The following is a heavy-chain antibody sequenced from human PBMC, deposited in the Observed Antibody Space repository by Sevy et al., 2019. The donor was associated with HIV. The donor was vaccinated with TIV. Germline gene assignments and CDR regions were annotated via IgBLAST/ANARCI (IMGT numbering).Heavy chain of an antibody. D-gene: IGHD3-22*01. J-gene: IGHJ4*02. Sequence: GGSLRLSCVASGFTFSNSWMNWVRQAPGKGLEWVANINPGGTEEFYVDSVKDRFIISRDNAKNSLFLQMNSLRAEDTAVYYCTRVSSGTDDDYWGQGTLVTVSS. V-gene: IGHV3-7*01. CDR2: INPGGTEE. CDR3: TRVSSGTDDDY. CDR1: GFTFSNSW.